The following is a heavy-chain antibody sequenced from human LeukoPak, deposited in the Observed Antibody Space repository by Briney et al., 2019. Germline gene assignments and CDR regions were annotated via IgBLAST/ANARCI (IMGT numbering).Heavy chain of an antibody. CDR3: GRDIVSGSGSLDY. Sequence: GGSMRLSCAASRSSFSNYWMHWVRQAPGKGLVWVSRVKTDGSNPSYADSVKGRFTISRDNAEKMLYLQMDTLGAEDTAVYYCGRDIVSGSGSLDYWGEGTLVTVSS. CDR2: VKTDGSNP. V-gene: IGHV3-74*01. CDR1: RSSFSNYW. D-gene: IGHD3-10*01. J-gene: IGHJ4*02.